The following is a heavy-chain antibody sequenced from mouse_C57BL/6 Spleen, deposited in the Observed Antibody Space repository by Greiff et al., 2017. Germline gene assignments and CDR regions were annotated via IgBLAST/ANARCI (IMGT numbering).Heavy chain of an antibody. CDR1: GYTFTSYW. D-gene: IGHD4-1*01. Sequence: QVQLQQPGAELVMPGASVKLSCKASGYTFTSYWMHWVKQRPGQGLEWIGEIDPSDSYTNYNQKFKGKSTLTVDKSSSTAYMQLSSLTSENSAVYYCARRLGACDSWGQGTTLTVSS. J-gene: IGHJ2*01. CDR3: ARRLGACDS. V-gene: IGHV1-69*01. CDR2: IDPSDSYT.